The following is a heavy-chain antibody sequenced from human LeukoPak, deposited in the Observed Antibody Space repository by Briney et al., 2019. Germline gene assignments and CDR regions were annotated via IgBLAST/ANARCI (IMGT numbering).Heavy chain of an antibody. CDR1: GLTFGPYT. CDR2: ISSSSDTI. D-gene: IGHD1-26*01. Sequence: GGSLRLSCAASGLTFGPYTMNWVRQAPGKGLEWVSYISSSSDTIYYADSVKGRFTISRDNAKNSLYLQMNSLRAEDTAMYYCASGMRVGPNIWGQGTLVTVSS. V-gene: IGHV3-48*04. CDR3: ASGMRVGPNI. J-gene: IGHJ4*02.